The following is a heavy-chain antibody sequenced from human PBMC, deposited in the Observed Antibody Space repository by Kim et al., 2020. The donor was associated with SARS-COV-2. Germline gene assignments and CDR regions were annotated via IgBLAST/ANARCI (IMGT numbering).Heavy chain of an antibody. CDR2: TI. J-gene: IGHJ4*02. Sequence: TIYYADAGKGRFTISRDNPKNSLYLQMNSLGAEETAGYYCAGGGFSPCDYWGQGTLVTVSS. V-gene: IGHV3-11*01. CDR3: AGGGFSPCDY. D-gene: IGHD3-10*01.